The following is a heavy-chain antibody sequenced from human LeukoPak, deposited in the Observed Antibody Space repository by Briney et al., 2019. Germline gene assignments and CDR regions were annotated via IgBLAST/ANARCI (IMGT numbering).Heavy chain of an antibody. CDR3: ARDPLDPYSSSWYVWDWFDP. J-gene: IGHJ5*02. CDR1: GGSISSYY. CDR2: IYTSGST. Sequence: SETLSLTCTVSGGSISSYYRSWIRQPAGKGLEWIGRIYTSGSTNYNPSLKSRVTMSVDTSKNQFSLKLSSVTAADTAVYYCARDPLDPYSSSWYVWDWFDPWGQGTLVSVSS. V-gene: IGHV4-4*07. D-gene: IGHD6-13*01.